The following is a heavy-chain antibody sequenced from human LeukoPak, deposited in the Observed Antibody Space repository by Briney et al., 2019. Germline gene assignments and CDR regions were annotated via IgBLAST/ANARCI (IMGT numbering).Heavy chain of an antibody. J-gene: IGHJ6*03. CDR3: ARSYDSSGYLYYYYYMDV. D-gene: IGHD3-22*01. CDR1: GVSISSSPYY. Sequence: PSETLSLTCTVSGVSISSSPYYWGWIRQPPGKGLEWIGEINHSGSTNYNPSLKSRVTISVDTSKNQFSLKLSSVTAADTAVYYCARSYDSSGYLYYYYYMDVWGKGTTVTISS. V-gene: IGHV4-39*07. CDR2: INHSGST.